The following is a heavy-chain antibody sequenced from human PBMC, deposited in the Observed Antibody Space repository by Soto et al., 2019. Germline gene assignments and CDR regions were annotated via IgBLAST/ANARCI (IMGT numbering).Heavy chain of an antibody. CDR2: ISSSSSYI. V-gene: IGHV3-21*01. CDR1: GFTFSSYS. CDR3: ARDLSRYDFWSGRRDHAFDI. D-gene: IGHD3-3*01. J-gene: IGHJ3*02. Sequence: GGSLRLSCAASGFTFSSYSMNWVRQAPGKGLEWVSSISSSSSYIYYADSVKGRFTISRDNAKNSLYLQMNSLRAEDTAVYYCARDLSRYDFWSGRRDHAFDIWGQGTMVTVSS.